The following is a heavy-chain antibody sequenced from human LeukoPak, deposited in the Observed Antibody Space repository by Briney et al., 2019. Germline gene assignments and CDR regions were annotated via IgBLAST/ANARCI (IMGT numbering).Heavy chain of an antibody. D-gene: IGHD1-20*01. Sequence: GTSLRLSCAASDFTFSSCGMYWVRQAPGKGLEWVAAISNDGSGTHYGDSVEGRFTISRDNSKNALYLQMNSLRADDTAMYHCAKSKYNWNDRAYFERWGQGTLVTVSS. CDR2: ISNDGSGT. CDR3: AKSKYNWNDRAYFER. J-gene: IGHJ4*02. CDR1: DFTFSSCG. V-gene: IGHV3-30*18.